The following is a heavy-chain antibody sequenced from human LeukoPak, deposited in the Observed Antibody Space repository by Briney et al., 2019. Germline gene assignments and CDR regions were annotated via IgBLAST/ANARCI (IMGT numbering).Heavy chain of an antibody. Sequence: ASVKVSCKASGGTFSNYAINWVRQAPGQGLEWMGGIIPIFDTGSYAQKFQGRVTITADEVTSPAYMELISLRSEDTAVYYCARVRFGESSDWYFDLWGRGTLVTVSS. CDR1: GGTFSNYA. V-gene: IGHV1-69*13. D-gene: IGHD3-10*01. CDR3: ARVRFGESSDWYFDL. CDR2: IIPIFDTG. J-gene: IGHJ2*01.